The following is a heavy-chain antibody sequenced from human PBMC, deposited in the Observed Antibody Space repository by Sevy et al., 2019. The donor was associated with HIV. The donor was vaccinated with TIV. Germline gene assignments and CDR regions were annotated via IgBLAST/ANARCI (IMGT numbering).Heavy chain of an antibody. V-gene: IGHV3-48*02. Sequence: GGSLRLSCAASGFTFSSYSMNWVRQAPGKGLEWVSYISSSSTIYYADSVKGRFTISRDNAKNSLYLQMNSLRDEDTAVYYCAREGSRRGGSYYDFWSGYLGDAFDIWGQGTMVTVSS. CDR1: GFTFSSYS. CDR3: AREGSRRGGSYYDFWSGYLGDAFDI. J-gene: IGHJ3*02. D-gene: IGHD3-3*01. CDR2: ISSSSTI.